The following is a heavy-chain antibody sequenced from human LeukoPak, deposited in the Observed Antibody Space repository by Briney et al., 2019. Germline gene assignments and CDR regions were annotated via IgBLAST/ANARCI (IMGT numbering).Heavy chain of an antibody. CDR1: GFTFSSYS. CDR3: ARESGKWELLTDYYMDV. D-gene: IGHD1-26*01. J-gene: IGHJ6*03. Sequence: GGSLRLSCAASGFTFSSYSMNWVRQAPGKGLEWVSSISSSSSYIYYADSVKGRFTISRDNAKNSLYLQMNSLRAEDTAVYYCARESGKWELLTDYYMDVWGKGTTVTVSS. CDR2: ISSSSSYI. V-gene: IGHV3-21*01.